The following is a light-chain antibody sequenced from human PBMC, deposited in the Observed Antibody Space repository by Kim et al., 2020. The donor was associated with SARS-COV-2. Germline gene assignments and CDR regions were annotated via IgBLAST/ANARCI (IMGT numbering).Light chain of an antibody. CDR2: AAS. V-gene: IGKV1-39*01. CDR3: QQSHTAPLLT. J-gene: IGKJ4*01. CDR1: QSINAY. Sequence: DIQMTQSPSSLAASVGDRVTITCRASQSINAYLNWYQQKPGKAPKLLIYAASTLQSGVPSRFSGSGSGTDFTLTISSLQPADFATYYCQQSHTAPLLTFGGGTKVDIK.